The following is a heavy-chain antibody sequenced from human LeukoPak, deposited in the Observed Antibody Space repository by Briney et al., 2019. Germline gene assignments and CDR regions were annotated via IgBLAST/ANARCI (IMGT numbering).Heavy chain of an antibody. J-gene: IGHJ6*02. Sequence: GWSLRLSCAASGFTFSSYGMHWVRQAPGKGLEWVAGISYDGSNKYYEDSVKGRFTISIDNSKNKLYLKMNSLRAEDTAVYYCAKDFGEYHDSSGYAPYYYYYGMDVWGQGTTVTVSS. D-gene: IGHD3-22*01. CDR2: ISYDGSNK. V-gene: IGHV3-30*18. CDR3: AKDFGEYHDSSGYAPYYYYYGMDV. CDR1: GFTFSSYG.